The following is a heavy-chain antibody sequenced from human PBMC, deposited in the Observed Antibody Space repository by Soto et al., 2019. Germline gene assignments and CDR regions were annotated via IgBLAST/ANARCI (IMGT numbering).Heavy chain of an antibody. J-gene: IGHJ1*01. D-gene: IGHD6-13*01. V-gene: IGHV4-39*01. CDR3: ARDTSSTSLRAEYFQF. CDR2: INYAGKT. Sequence: SETLSLTCTVSGGSITNTDYFWAWARQPPGKGLEWIGSINYAGKTFYSPSVKGRLTISIDTSENQFSLRLTSVTAADTAVYYCARDTSSTSLRAEYFQFWGQGTQVTVSS. CDR1: GGSITNTDYF.